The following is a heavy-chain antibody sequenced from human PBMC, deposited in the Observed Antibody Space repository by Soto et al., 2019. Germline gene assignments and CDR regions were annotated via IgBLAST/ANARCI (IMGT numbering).Heavy chain of an antibody. V-gene: IGHV3-23*01. CDR3: AKDGGSYGGGYFDY. Sequence: EVQLLESGGGLVQPGGSLRLSCAASGFNFSSYAMSWVRQAPGKGLEWVSAISGSGGSTYYADSVKGRFTISRDNSKNPLYLQTNSLRAEDTAVYYCAKDGGSYGGGYFDYWGQGTLVTVSS. J-gene: IGHJ4*02. CDR2: ISGSGGST. CDR1: GFNFSSYA. D-gene: IGHD1-26*01.